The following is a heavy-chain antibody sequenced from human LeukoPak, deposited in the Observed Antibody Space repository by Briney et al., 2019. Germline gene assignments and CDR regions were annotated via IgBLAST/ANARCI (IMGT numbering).Heavy chain of an antibody. CDR3: ASWAGGLWGVPLYDY. J-gene: IGHJ4*02. CDR1: GYTFIGHY. D-gene: IGHD3-10*01. Sequence: ASVKVSCKASGYTFIGHYMHWVRHAPGQGLEWMGCINPFTCYTNYAQTFQGRVTMTTDASISTAYMEMSRLRSDDTAVYYCASWAGGLWGVPLYDYWGQGSLVTVSS. V-gene: IGHV1-2*02. CDR2: INPFTCYT.